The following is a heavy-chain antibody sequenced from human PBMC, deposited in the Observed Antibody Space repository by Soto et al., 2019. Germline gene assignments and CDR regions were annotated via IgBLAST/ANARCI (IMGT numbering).Heavy chain of an antibody. V-gene: IGHV3-30*18. Sequence: GGSLRLSCAASGFTFSSYDMHWVRQAPGKGLEWVAVIPYDGSNEYYADTVKGRFTVSRDSFRNTLYLQMNSLRAEDTAVYYCAKSKPQNTHSGTFDIWGQGTMVTVSS. CDR1: GFTFSSYD. CDR3: AKSKPQNTHSGTFDI. D-gene: IGHD6-13*01. J-gene: IGHJ3*02. CDR2: IPYDGSNE.